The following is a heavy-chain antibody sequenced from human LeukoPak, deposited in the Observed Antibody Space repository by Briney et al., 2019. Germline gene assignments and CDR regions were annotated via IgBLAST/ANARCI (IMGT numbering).Heavy chain of an antibody. CDR1: GCSISGHD. D-gene: IGHD2-15*01. CDR3: PILHPETPLPPYYYYIYV. Sequence: KPSGTLTLTCTVSGCSISGHDWSWVRQAPGKGLEWVWYIYYSGSNESNPSLRGRGAISVDTAKNQYSLQLSPLTGGGTAVDYSPILHPETPLPPYYYYIYVGGKGTTVTVSS. CDR2: IYYSGSN. V-gene: IGHV4-59*11. J-gene: IGHJ6*03.